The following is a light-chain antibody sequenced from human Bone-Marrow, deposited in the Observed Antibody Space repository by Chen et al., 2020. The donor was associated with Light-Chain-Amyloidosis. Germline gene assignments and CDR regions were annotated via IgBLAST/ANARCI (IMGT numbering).Light chain of an antibody. V-gene: IGLV3-21*02. CDR3: QVWDNSDDHPV. J-gene: IGLJ3*02. Sequence: SYILTQPPSVSVAPGQTARITCGGDNIGSKSVHWYQQRPGQAPVLVVHDDTDRPSGIPERFSGSSAGNTATLAIRRVEAGDEAGYCCQVWDNSDDHPVFGGGTKLTVL. CDR1: NIGSKS. CDR2: DDT.